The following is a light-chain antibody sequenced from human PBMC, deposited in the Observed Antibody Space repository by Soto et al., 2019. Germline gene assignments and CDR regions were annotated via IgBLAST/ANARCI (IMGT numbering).Light chain of an antibody. CDR1: QNVSNNY. Sequence: ESVLTQSPGTLSLSPGERATLSCRASQNVSNNYLAWYQQKPGQAPRLLIYGASSRAGGIPDRFSSSGSGTDFTLTISRLEPEDFAVYYCQQYGNSPWTFGQGTKVEIK. CDR2: GAS. V-gene: IGKV3-20*01. J-gene: IGKJ1*01. CDR3: QQYGNSPWT.